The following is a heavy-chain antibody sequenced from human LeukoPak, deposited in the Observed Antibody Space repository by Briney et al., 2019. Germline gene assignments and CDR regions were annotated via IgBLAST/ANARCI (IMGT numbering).Heavy chain of an antibody. CDR2: IIPIFGTA. CDR3: ARRKIAVAGTGTNWFDP. CDR1: GGTFSSYA. Sequence: SVKVSCKASGGTFSSYAISWVRQAPGQGLEWMGGIIPIFGTANYAQKFQGRVTITADESTSTAYMELSSLRSEDTAVYYCARRKIAVAGTGTNWFDPWGQGTLVTVAS. J-gene: IGHJ5*02. D-gene: IGHD6-19*01. V-gene: IGHV1-69*01.